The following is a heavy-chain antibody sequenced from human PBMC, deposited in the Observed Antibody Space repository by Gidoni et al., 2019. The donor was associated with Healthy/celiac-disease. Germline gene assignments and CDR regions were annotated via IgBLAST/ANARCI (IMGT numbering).Heavy chain of an antibody. Sequence: QVQLQESCPGLVKPSETLSLTCTASGVSISSYYWSWLRQPPGKGLAWIRYIYYSGSTNYNPSLKSRVTISVDTSKNQFSLKLSSVTAADTAVYYCARGTGTLDYWGQGTLVTVSS. J-gene: IGHJ4*02. CDR2: IYYSGST. CDR3: ARGTGTLDY. CDR1: GVSISSYY. V-gene: IGHV4-59*01. D-gene: IGHD1-1*01.